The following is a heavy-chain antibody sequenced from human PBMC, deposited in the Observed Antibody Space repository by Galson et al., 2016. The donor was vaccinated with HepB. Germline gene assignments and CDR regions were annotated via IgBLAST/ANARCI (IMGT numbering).Heavy chain of an antibody. CDR2: IRSTTYGGTT. D-gene: IGHD2-15*01. Sequence: SLRLSCATSGFTFGHYALSWFRQAPGKGLEWVGFIRSTTYGGTTEYAASARGRFTISKDDSKSTAYLQMSGLNIEDTAVYYCARGGCCSRGPCYPRIEYFDHWGQGILVTVSS. CDR3: ARGGCCSRGPCYPRIEYFDH. J-gene: IGHJ4*02. CDR1: GFTFGHYA. V-gene: IGHV3-49*03.